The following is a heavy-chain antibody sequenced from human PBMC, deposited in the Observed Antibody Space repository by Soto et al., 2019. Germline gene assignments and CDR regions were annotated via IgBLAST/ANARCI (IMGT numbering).Heavy chain of an antibody. D-gene: IGHD1-1*01. CDR1: GYTFTIYY. Sequence: ASVKVSCKASGYTFTIYYMHWVRQAPGQGLEWMGIINPSGGSTSYAQKFQGRVTMTTDTSTSTVYMELSSLRSEDTAVYYCARGTVTGSEYNYYYYGMDVWGQGTTVTVSS. CDR2: INPSGGST. J-gene: IGHJ6*02. V-gene: IGHV1-46*01. CDR3: ARGTVTGSEYNYYYYGMDV.